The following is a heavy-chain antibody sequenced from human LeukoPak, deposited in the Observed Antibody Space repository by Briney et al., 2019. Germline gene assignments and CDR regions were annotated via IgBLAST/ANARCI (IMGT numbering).Heavy chain of an antibody. CDR3: ARDIGIRGVITADY. J-gene: IGHJ4*02. CDR2: INPNSGGT. Sequence: ASVKVSCKASEYTFTGYYMHWVRQAPGQGLEWMGWINPNSGGTNYAQKFQGRVTMTRDTSISTAYMELSRLRSGDTAVYYCARDIGIRGVITADYWGQGTLVTVSS. V-gene: IGHV1-2*02. CDR1: EYTFTGYY. D-gene: IGHD3-10*01.